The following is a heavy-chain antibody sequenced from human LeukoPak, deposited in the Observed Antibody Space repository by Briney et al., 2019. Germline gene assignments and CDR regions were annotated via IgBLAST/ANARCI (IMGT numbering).Heavy chain of an antibody. D-gene: IGHD5-18*01. J-gene: IGHJ4*02. Sequence: PGRSLRLSCAASGFAFSSYGMHWVRQAPGKGLEWVALISYDGSNKYYADSVKGRFTISRDNSKSTLYLQMNSLRAEDAAVYYCAKDRYTYGTEYFDYWGQGTLVTVSS. CDR1: GFAFSSYG. CDR3: AKDRYTYGTEYFDY. V-gene: IGHV3-30*18. CDR2: ISYDGSNK.